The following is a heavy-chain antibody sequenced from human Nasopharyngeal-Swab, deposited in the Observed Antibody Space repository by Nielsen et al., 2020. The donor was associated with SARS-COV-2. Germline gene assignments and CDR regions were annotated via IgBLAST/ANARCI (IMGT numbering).Heavy chain of an antibody. CDR2: INHSGST. Sequence: GSLRLSCAVYGGSFSGYYWSWIRQPPGKGLEWVGEINHSGSTNYNPSLKSRVTISVDTSKNQFSLKLSSVTAADTAVYYCARDEGSWELPGHPGGFDYWGQGTLVTVSS. CDR1: GGSFSGYY. J-gene: IGHJ4*02. V-gene: IGHV4-34*01. D-gene: IGHD1-26*01. CDR3: ARDEGSWELPGHPGGFDY.